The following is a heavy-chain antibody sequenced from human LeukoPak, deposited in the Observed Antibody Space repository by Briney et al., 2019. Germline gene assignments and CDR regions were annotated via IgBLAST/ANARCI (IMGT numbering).Heavy chain of an antibody. CDR3: ARDNRSIAVAGTLDY. CDR1: GFTFSSYS. CDR2: ISYDGSKK. Sequence: GGSLRLSCAASGFTFSSYSMNWVRQAPGKGLEWVAVISYDGSKKYYADSVKGRFTISRDNSKNTLYLQMNSLRAEDTAVYYCARDNRSIAVAGTLDYWGQGTLVTVSS. J-gene: IGHJ4*02. D-gene: IGHD6-19*01. V-gene: IGHV3-30*03.